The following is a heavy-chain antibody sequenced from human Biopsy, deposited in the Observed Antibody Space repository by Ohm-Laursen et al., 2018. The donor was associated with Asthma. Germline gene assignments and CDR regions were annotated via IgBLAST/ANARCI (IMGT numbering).Heavy chain of an antibody. CDR3: AREVSTVDYGYYYFAMDV. CDR1: GGTFGNYA. V-gene: IGHV1-69*06. Sequence: SVKVSCKASGGTFGNYAISWVRQAPGLGLEWMGGISPVFGSTNIAQKFQGRVTISADIFTKTAYLEVSSLRSDDSAVYYCAREVSTVDYGYYYFAMDVWGQGTTVTVSS. J-gene: IGHJ6*02. D-gene: IGHD4-17*01. CDR2: ISPVFGST.